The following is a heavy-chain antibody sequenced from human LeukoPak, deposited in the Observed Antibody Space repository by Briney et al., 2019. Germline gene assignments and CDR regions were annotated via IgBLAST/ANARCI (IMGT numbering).Heavy chain of an antibody. CDR2: IYCSKNT. D-gene: IGHD5-18*01. CDR1: GGSISSSSAY. J-gene: IGHJ4*02. V-gene: IGHV4-39*01. CDR3: VSPRGFSYGYFDY. Sequence: PSETLSLTCTVSGGSISSSSAYWGWIRQPPGKGLEWIGSIYCSKNTYYNPSLKSRVTISADTSKNQFSLTLGSVSATDTAVYYCVSPRGFSYGYFDYWGQGTLVTVSS.